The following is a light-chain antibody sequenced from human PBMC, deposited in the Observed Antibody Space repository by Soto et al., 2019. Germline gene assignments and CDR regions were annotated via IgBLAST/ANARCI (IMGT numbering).Light chain of an antibody. CDR1: EDIDTS. Sequence: IQMTQSPSTLSVSLGDRITITCRSSEDIDTSLAWFQQRPGKAPKVLIAGASGLMNGVPSTFSGSGSGTEFDLTISSVQPDDFATYFCQHYDTFSWTCGQGTKLDIK. V-gene: IGKV1-5*01. J-gene: IGKJ1*01. CDR3: QHYDTFSWT. CDR2: GAS.